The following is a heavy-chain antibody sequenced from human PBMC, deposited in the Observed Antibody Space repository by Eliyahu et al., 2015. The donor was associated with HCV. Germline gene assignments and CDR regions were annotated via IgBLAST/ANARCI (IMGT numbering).Heavy chain of an antibody. Sequence: QVQLVQSGAEVKKPGAXVKVSCKASGYTXTSXGISWVRQAPGQGLEWMGWISAYNGNTNYAQKLQGRVTMTTDTSTSTAYMELRSLRSDDTAVYYCARMGPQVGGIAAAGPVDYWGQGTLVTVSS. V-gene: IGHV1-18*01. CDR2: ISAYNGNT. J-gene: IGHJ4*02. D-gene: IGHD6-13*01. CDR3: ARMGPQVGGIAAAGPVDY. CDR1: GYTXTSXG.